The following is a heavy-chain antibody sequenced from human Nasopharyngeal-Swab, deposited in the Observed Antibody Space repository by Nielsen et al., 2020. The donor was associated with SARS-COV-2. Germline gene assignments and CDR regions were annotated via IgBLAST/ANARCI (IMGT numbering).Heavy chain of an antibody. J-gene: IGHJ6*02. CDR3: SKARMAGYNYYNYYDKEV. CDR2: ITCDSGTI. V-gene: IGHV3-9*01. Sequence: SLKISCAASGFTFNDYSMNWVRHVPGKGLEWVSVITCDSGTIGYADSVKGRFTISRDNSRNSLYLQMNSLRAEDTALYYCSKARMAGYNYYNYYDKEVRGQGTKVTGS. D-gene: IGHD6-19*01. CDR1: GFTFNDYS.